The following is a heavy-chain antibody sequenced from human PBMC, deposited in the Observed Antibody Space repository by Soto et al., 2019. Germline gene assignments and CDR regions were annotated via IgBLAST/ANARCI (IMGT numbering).Heavy chain of an antibody. CDR2: ISYDGSNK. Sequence: QVQLVESGGGVVQPGRSLRLSCAASGFTFSSYGMHWVRQAPGKGLEWVAVISYDGSNKYYADSVKGRFTISRDNSKNTLYLQMNSLRAEDTAVYYCAKDRVVTWYYYYGMDVWCQGTTVTVSS. CDR3: AKDRVVTWYYYYGMDV. V-gene: IGHV3-30*18. J-gene: IGHJ6*02. D-gene: IGHD2-21*02. CDR1: GFTFSSYG.